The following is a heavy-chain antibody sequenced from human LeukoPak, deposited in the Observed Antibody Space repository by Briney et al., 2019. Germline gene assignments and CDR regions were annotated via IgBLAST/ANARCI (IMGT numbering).Heavy chain of an antibody. D-gene: IGHD2-21*01. Sequence: GGSLRLSCAASGFTFSSYGMHWVRQAPGKGLEWVAVIWYDGSNKYYADSVKGRFTISRDNSKNTLYLQMNSLSAEDTAVYYCARDLFSGPPFDYWGQGTLVTVSS. J-gene: IGHJ4*02. CDR1: GFTFSSYG. CDR3: ARDLFSGPPFDY. CDR2: IWYDGSNK. V-gene: IGHV3-33*01.